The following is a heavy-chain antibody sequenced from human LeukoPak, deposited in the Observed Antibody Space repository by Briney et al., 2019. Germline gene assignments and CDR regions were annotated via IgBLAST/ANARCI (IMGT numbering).Heavy chain of an antibody. CDR2: IWYDGSNK. CDR3: ARGVNYDRGAFDI. CDR1: GFTFSSYG. Sequence: GGSLRLSCAASGFTFSSYGMHWVRQAPGKGLEWVAVIWYDGSNKYYADSVKGRFTISRDNSKNTLYLQMNSLRAEDTAVYYCARGVNYDRGAFDIWGQGTVVTVSS. D-gene: IGHD3-22*01. J-gene: IGHJ3*02. V-gene: IGHV3-33*01.